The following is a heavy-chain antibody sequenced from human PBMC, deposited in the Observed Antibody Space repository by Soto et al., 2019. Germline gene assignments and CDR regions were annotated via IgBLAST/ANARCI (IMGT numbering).Heavy chain of an antibody. Sequence: QVQLQESGPGLVKPSGTLSLTCAVSGGSINTAYWWSWVRQPPGKGLEWIGEVHHSGTTNYIQSLTSRLTMSVGNSGNQVSLELTSVAAADTAVYYCARVASDGVVAALGDWGQGTLVTVSS. D-gene: IGHD2-15*01. CDR1: GGSINTAYW. V-gene: IGHV4-4*02. CDR3: ARVASDGVVAALGD. J-gene: IGHJ4*02. CDR2: VHHSGTT.